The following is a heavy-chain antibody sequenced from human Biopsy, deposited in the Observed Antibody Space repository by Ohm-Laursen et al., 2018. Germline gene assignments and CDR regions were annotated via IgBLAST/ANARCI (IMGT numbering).Heavy chain of an antibody. J-gene: IGHJ1*01. Sequence: GSLRLSCSASGFMFSASWMSWVRQAPGKGLEWVANINPDGSVKYFADSVKGRFTISRDNAENSMYLQMSSLTVDDTAVYYCAGDERWGQGTLVTVSS. CDR2: INPDGSVK. V-gene: IGHV3-7*01. CDR1: GFMFSASW. D-gene: IGHD5-24*01. CDR3: AGDER.